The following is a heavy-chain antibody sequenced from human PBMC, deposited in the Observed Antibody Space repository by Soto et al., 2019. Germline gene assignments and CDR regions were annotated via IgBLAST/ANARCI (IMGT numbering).Heavy chain of an antibody. CDR3: ARVVSTVTTRWFDP. V-gene: IGHV4-30-4*01. CDR1: GGSISSGDYY. J-gene: IGHJ5*02. Sequence: SETLSLTCTVFGGSISSGDYYWSWIRQPPGKGLEWIGYIYYSGSTYYNPSLKSRVTISVDTSKNQFSLKLSSVTAADTAVYYCARVVSTVTTRWFDPWGQGTLVTVSS. D-gene: IGHD4-4*01. CDR2: IYYSGST.